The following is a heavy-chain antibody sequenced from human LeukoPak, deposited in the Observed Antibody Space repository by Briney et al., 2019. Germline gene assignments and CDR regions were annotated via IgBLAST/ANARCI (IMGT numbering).Heavy chain of an antibody. D-gene: IGHD3-22*01. J-gene: IGHJ4*02. V-gene: IGHV3-23*01. CDR2: ISGSGGGT. CDR1: GITLSNYG. CDR3: AKRGVVIRVILVGFHKEAYYFDS. Sequence: GGSLRLSCAVSGITLSNYGMSWVRQAPGKGLEWVAGISGSGGGTNYADSVKGRFTISRDNPKNTLYLHMNSLRAEDTAVYFCAKRGVVIRVILVGFHKEAYYFDSWDQGALVTVSS.